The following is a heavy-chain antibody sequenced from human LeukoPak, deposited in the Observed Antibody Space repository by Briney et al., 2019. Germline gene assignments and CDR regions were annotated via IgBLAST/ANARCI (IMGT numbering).Heavy chain of an antibody. V-gene: IGHV3-15*01. CDR3: TTSSRLRGVITNDY. Sequence: RGSLRLSCAASVFTFCNAWMNWVGQAPGQGLKCGGRIRGNTDGGTTDYDPPVKGRLTVSRDDSRNTLYLQLNSLKSEDTAVYYCTTSSRLRGVITNDYWGQGTLVTVSS. CDR2: IRGNTDGGTT. J-gene: IGHJ4*02. D-gene: IGHD3-10*01. CDR1: VFTFCNAW.